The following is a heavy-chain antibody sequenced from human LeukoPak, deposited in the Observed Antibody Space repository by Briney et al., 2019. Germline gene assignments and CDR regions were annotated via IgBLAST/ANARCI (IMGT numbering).Heavy chain of an antibody. V-gene: IGHV4-4*07. CDR3: AREYCSSTSCYDWFDP. CDR2: IYTSGST. Sequence: SETLSLTCTVSGGSISSYYWSWIRQPAGKGLEWIGRIYTSGSTNYNPSLKSRVTMSVDTSKNQFSLKLSSATAADTAVYYCAREYCSSTSCYDWFDPWGQGTLVTVSS. D-gene: IGHD2-2*01. J-gene: IGHJ5*02. CDR1: GGSISSYY.